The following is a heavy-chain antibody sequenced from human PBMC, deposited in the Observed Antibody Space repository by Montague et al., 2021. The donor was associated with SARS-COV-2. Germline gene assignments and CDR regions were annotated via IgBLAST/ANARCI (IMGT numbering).Heavy chain of an antibody. CDR2: ISTSSLYI. Sequence: SLRLSCAASGFTFSKYSMNWVRQAPGKGLEWVSSISTSSLYIYYXXSVKGRFTISRANAKNPLFLQMDSLRAEDTAVYYCARALSASYSVGGDSFDIWGQGTMVTVSS. CDR3: ARALSASYSVGGDSFDI. D-gene: IGHD5/OR15-5a*01. V-gene: IGHV3-21*01. CDR1: GFTFSKYS. J-gene: IGHJ3*02.